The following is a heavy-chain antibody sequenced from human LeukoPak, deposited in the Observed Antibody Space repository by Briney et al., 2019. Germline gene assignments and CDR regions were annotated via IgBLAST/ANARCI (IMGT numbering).Heavy chain of an antibody. D-gene: IGHD6-13*01. CDR2: INPNSGGT. CDR1: GYTFTGYY. Sequence: ASVKVSCKASGYTFTGYYMHWVRHAPGQGLEWMGWINPNSGGTNYAQKFQGRVTMTRDTSISTAYMELSRLRSDDTAVYYCARDFEFFYSSSWYFDYWGQGTLVTVSS. V-gene: IGHV1-2*02. J-gene: IGHJ4*02. CDR3: ARDFEFFYSSSWYFDY.